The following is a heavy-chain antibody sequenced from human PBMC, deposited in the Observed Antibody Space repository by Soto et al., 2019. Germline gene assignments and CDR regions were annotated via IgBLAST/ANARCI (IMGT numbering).Heavy chain of an antibody. V-gene: IGHV3-23*01. J-gene: IGHJ4*02. Sequence: GGSLRLSCAASGFTFSSYAMSWVRQAPGKGLEWVSAISGSGGSTYYADSVKGRFTISRDNSKNTLYLQMNSLRAEDTAVYYCAKVADIVVVPAAMLVDYWGQGTLVTVSS. D-gene: IGHD2-2*01. CDR1: GFTFSSYA. CDR3: AKVADIVVVPAAMLVDY. CDR2: ISGSGGST.